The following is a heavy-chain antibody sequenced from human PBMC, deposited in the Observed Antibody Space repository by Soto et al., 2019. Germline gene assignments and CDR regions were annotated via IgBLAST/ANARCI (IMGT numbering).Heavy chain of an antibody. D-gene: IGHD6-6*01. J-gene: IGHJ6*02. V-gene: IGHV4-61*01. CDR3: ARAPGDIAARVHPYYFSGMDV. CDR1: GGSVSSGSYY. CDR2: IYYSGST. Sequence: PSETLSLTCTVSGGSVSSGSYYWSWIRQPPGKGLEWIGYIYYSGSTNYNPSLKSRVTISVDTSKNQFSLKLSSVTAADTAVYYCARAPGDIAARVHPYYFSGMDVWGQGTTVTVYS.